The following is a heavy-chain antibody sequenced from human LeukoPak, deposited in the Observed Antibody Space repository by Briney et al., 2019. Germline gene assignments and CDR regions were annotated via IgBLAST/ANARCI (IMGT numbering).Heavy chain of an antibody. CDR3: AKEPGQDDYGDKDAFDI. J-gene: IGHJ3*02. CDR1: GFTFSSYA. Sequence: GGSLRLSCAASGFTFSSYAMSWVRQAPGKGLEWVSAISGSGGSTYYADSVKGRFTISRDNSKNTLCLQMNSLRAEDTAVYYCAKEPGQDDYGDKDAFDIWGQGTMVTVSS. D-gene: IGHD4-17*01. V-gene: IGHV3-23*01. CDR2: ISGSGGST.